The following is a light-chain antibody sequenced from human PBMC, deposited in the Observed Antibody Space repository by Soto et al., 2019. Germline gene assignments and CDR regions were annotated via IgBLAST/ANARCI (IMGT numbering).Light chain of an antibody. CDR1: QSVGSN. J-gene: IGKJ1*01. Sequence: EIVMTQSPGTLSVSPGERVTLSCRASQSVGSNLVWYQQKPGQAPRLLIYGASTRATGIPARFSGSGSGTEFTLTISSLQPDDFATYYCQQYNSYWTFGQGTKVDIK. V-gene: IGKV3-15*01. CDR3: QQYNSYWT. CDR2: GAS.